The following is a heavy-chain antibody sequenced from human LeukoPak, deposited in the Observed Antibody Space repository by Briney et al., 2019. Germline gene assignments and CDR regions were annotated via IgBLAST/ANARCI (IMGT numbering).Heavy chain of an antibody. V-gene: IGHV1-18*01. CDR3: ARKGTGSSSPNYYFDY. CDR2: ISAYNGNT. CDR1: GYTFTSYG. D-gene: IGHD6-13*01. Sequence: ASVTVSCKASGYTFTSYGISWVRQAPGQGLEWMGWISAYNGNTNYAQKLQGRVTMTTDTSTSTAYMELRSLRSDDTAVYYCARKGTGSSSPNYYFDYWGQGTLVTVSS. J-gene: IGHJ4*02.